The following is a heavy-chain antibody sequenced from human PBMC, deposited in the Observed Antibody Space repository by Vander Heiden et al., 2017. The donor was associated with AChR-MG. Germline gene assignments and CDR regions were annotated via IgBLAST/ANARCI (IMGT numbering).Heavy chain of an antibody. CDR3: ATPLEEQQLANYYYYYGMDV. D-gene: IGHD6-13*01. V-gene: IGHV1-8*01. Sequence: QVQLVQSGAEVKKPGASVKVSCKASGYPFTSYDINWVRQATGQGLEWMGWMNPNSGNTGYAQKFQGRVTMTRNTSISTAYMELSSLRSEDTAVYYCATPLEEQQLANYYYYYGMDVWGQGTTVTVSS. CDR2: MNPNSGNT. J-gene: IGHJ6*02. CDR1: GYPFTSYD.